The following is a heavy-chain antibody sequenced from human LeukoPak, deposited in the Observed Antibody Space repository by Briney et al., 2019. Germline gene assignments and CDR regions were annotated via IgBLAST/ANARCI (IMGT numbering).Heavy chain of an antibody. Sequence: PGGSLRLSCVASGFTFSSYSMNWVRQAPGKGPEWLSYISSSFSAADSVKGRFTISRDNAKRTLYLQMNSLRAEDTAVYYCARDGGRFFDYWGQGTLVTVSS. V-gene: IGHV3-48*01. J-gene: IGHJ4*02. CDR2: ISSSFSA. CDR3: ARDGGRFFDY. D-gene: IGHD3-16*01. CDR1: GFTFSSYS.